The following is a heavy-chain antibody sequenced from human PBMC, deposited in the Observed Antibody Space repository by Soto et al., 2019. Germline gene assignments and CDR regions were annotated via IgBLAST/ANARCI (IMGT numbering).Heavy chain of an antibody. CDR1: GFAFSNAW. Sequence: GGSLRLSCAASGFAFSNAWINWVRQAPGKGLEWVGRIKSKTDGGTTDYAEPVKGRFAISRDDSNNMVYLQMNSLKIEDTAVYYCTTDSYSTIIIVRFDYWGHGTLVTVSS. CDR3: TTDSYSTIIIVRFDY. V-gene: IGHV3-15*07. CDR2: IKSKTDGGTT. J-gene: IGHJ4*01. D-gene: IGHD3-22*01.